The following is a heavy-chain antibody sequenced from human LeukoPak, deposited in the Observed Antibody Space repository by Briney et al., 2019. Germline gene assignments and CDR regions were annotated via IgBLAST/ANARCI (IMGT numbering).Heavy chain of an antibody. CDR2: IYTSGST. V-gene: IGHV4-4*09. CDR1: GGSISSYY. D-gene: IGHD3-22*01. Sequence: NPSETLSPTCTVSGGSISSYYWSWIRQPPGKGLEWIGYIYTSGSTDYNPSLKSRVTISVDTSKNQFSLKLSSVTAADTAVYYCARGLYYDSSGYLYYYYYMDVWGKGTTVTVSS. J-gene: IGHJ6*03. CDR3: ARGLYYDSSGYLYYYYYMDV.